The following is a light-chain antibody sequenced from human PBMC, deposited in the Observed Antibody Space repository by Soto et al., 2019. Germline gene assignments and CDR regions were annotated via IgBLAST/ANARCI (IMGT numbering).Light chain of an antibody. V-gene: IGKV3-20*01. CDR3: QQYRSTFWT. CDR1: QSISSSY. Sequence: EIVLTQSPGTLSLSPGERTTLSCRAIQSISSSYLAWYQQKPGQAPRLLVYGASSRATGIPDRFSGSGSGTDFTLTISRLEPEDFALYYCQQYRSTFWTLRQGTKV. CDR2: GAS. J-gene: IGKJ1*01.